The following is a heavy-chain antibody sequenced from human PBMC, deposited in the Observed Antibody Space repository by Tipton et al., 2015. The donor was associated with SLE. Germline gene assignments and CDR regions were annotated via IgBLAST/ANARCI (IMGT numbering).Heavy chain of an antibody. CDR3: ARGFLYDGFQV. CDR2: TYYRSKWYS. J-gene: IGHJ1*01. D-gene: IGHD2-2*02. CDR1: GDSVSTNSAA. Sequence: GLVKPSQTLSLTCAISGDSVSTNSAAWTWIRQSPSRGLEWLGRTYYRSKWYSDYAVSVKSRITNNPDTSKNQFSLQLNSVTPEDTAVYYCARGFLYDGFQVWGQGPLVIVTS. V-gene: IGHV6-1*01.